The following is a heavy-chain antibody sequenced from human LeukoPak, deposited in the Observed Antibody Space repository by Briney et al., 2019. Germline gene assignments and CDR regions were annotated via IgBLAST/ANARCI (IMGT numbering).Heavy chain of an antibody. CDR1: GGTFSSYA. V-gene: IGHV1-69*13. D-gene: IGHD7-27*01. CDR3: ARGPLGLGYFDY. Sequence: ASVKVSCKASGGTFSSYAISWARQAPGQGLEWMGGIIPIFGTANYAQKFQGRVTITADESTSTAYMELSSLRSEDTAVYYCARGPLGLGYFDYWGQGTLVTVSS. J-gene: IGHJ4*02. CDR2: IIPIFGTA.